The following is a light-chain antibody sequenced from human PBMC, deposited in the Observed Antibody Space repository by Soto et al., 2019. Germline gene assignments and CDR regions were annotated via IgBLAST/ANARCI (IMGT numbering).Light chain of an antibody. Sequence: EIVLTQSPGTLSLSPGERATLSCRASQSVSSSYLAWYQQKPGQAPRLLIYGASSRATGIPDRFSGSGSGTDFTLTITRLESEDFAVYYCHQRSNWPPDTFGQGTRLEIK. J-gene: IGKJ5*01. CDR3: HQRSNWPPDT. CDR1: QSVSSSY. V-gene: IGKV3D-20*02. CDR2: GAS.